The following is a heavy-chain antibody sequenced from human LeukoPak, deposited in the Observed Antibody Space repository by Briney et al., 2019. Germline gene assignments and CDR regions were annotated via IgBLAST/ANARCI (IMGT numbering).Heavy chain of an antibody. V-gene: IGHV3-30*02. J-gene: IGHJ4*02. CDR2: VQYDGSDK. Sequence: GGSLRLSCGASGFTFSSYGMHWVRQAPGKGLEWVAFVQYDGSDKYYADSVKGRFTISRDNSKNMVFLQMDSLRAEDSAAYYCAKDENISAGGGPGYWGQGTLVTVSS. D-gene: IGHD6-25*01. CDR3: AKDENISAGGGPGY. CDR1: GFTFSSYG.